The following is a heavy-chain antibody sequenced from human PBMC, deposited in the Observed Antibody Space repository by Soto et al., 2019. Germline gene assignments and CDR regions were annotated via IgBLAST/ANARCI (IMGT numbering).Heavy chain of an antibody. Sequence: SETLSLTCTVSGGSISSYYWSWIRQPPGKGLEWIGYIYYSGSTNYNPSLKSRVTISVDTSKNQFSLKLSSVTAADTAVYYCASCSYDFWSGYPYYFDYWGQGTLVTVSS. D-gene: IGHD3-3*01. V-gene: IGHV4-59*01. CDR1: GGSISSYY. J-gene: IGHJ4*02. CDR2: IYYSGST. CDR3: ASCSYDFWSGYPYYFDY.